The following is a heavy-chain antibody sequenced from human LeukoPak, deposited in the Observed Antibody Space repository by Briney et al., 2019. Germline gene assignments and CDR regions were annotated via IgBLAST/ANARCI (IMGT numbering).Heavy chain of an antibody. V-gene: IGHV3-48*01. CDR3: ARGGHGDYFDY. Sequence: LVSYISSSSSTIYYADSVKGRFTISRDNAKNSLYLQMNSLRAEDTAVYYCARGGHGDYFDYWGQGTLVTVSS. D-gene: IGHD4-17*01. J-gene: IGHJ4*02. CDR2: ISSSSSTI.